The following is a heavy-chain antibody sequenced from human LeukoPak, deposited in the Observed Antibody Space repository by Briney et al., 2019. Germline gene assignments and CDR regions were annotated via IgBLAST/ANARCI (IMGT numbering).Heavy chain of an antibody. CDR2: IWYDGSNK. CDR3: ARDSRLYYDFWSGYGMDV. D-gene: IGHD3-3*01. V-gene: IGHV3-33*01. J-gene: IGHJ6*02. CDR1: GFTFSSYG. Sequence: PGGSLRLSCAASGFTFSSYGMHWVRQAPGKGLEWVAVIWYDGSNKYYADSVKGRFTISRDNAKNSLYLQMNSLRAEDTAVYYCARDSRLYYDFWSGYGMDVWGQGTTVTVSS.